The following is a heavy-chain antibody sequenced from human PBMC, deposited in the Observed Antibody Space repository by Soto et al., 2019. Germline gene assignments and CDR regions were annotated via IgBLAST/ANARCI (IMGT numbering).Heavy chain of an antibody. D-gene: IGHD6-6*01. V-gene: IGHV3-23*01. CDR3: AKRSSSSTFDY. CDR2: ISGSGDST. J-gene: IGHJ4*02. Sequence: GGSLRLSCAASGFTFSSYAMSWVRQAPGKGLEWVSVISGSGDSTYYADSVKGRFTISRDNSKNTLYLQMNSLRAEGTAVYYCAKRSSSSTFDYWGQGTLVTVSS. CDR1: GFTFSSYA.